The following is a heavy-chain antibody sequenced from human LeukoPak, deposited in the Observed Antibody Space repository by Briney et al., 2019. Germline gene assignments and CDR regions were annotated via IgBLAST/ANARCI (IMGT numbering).Heavy chain of an antibody. CDR1: GGSISSYY. V-gene: IGHV4-59*01. D-gene: IGHD3-16*01. Sequence: SETLSLTCTVSGGSISSYYWSWIRQPPGKGLEWIGYIYYSGSTNYNPSLKSRVTISVDTSKNQFSLKLSSVTAADTAVYYCARAWGGRYWGQGTLVTVSS. J-gene: IGHJ4*02. CDR2: IYYSGST. CDR3: ARAWGGRY.